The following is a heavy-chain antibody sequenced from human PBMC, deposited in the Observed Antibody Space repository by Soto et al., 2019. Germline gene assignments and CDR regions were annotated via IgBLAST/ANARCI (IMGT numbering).Heavy chain of an antibody. J-gene: IGHJ4*02. CDR3: ARAMVRGVTPDY. Sequence: GSLRLSCAASGFTFSSYAMHWVRQAPGKGLEYVSAISSNGGSTYYANSVKGRFTISRDNSKNTLYLQMGSLRAEDMAVYYCARAMVRGVTPDYWGQGTLVTVSS. V-gene: IGHV3-64*01. D-gene: IGHD3-10*01. CDR1: GFTFSSYA. CDR2: ISSNGGST.